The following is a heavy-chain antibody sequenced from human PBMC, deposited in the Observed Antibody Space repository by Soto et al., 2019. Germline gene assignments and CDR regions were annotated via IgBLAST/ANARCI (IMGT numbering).Heavy chain of an antibody. CDR3: SGSTWYGDY. D-gene: IGHD6-13*01. CDR1: GFTFSRYD. Sequence: QVQLVESGGGVVQPGRSLRLSCAASGFTFSRYDMHWVRQAPGKGLEWVAFISYDGTKTYYADSVKGRFTISRDNSKNTLYLQMNSLRHEDTAVYYCSGSTWYGDYWGQGTLVTVSS. V-gene: IGHV3-30*03. J-gene: IGHJ4*02. CDR2: ISYDGTKT.